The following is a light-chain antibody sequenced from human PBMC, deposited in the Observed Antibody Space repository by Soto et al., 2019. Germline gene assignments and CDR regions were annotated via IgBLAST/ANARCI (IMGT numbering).Light chain of an antibody. CDR2: GAS. CDR3: QQYNNWPPWT. CDR1: QSVSSN. V-gene: IGKV3-15*01. J-gene: IGKJ3*01. Sequence: EIVMTQSPATLSVSPGERATLSCRASQSVSSNLAWYQQKPGQAPRLLIYGASTRATGIPARFSGSRSGTEFTLTISSLQSEDFAVYYCQQYNNWPPWTFGPGTKVYIK.